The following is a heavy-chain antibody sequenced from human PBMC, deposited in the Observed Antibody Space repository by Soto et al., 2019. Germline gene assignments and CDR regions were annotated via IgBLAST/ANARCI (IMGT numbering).Heavy chain of an antibody. J-gene: IGHJ6*02. D-gene: IGHD3-16*01. CDR1: GYTFTGYY. CDR3: ATSQTLYGYYGMDV. Sequence: ASVKVSCKASGYTFTGYYMHWVRQAPGQGLEWMEWINPNSGGTNYAQKFQGWVTMTRDTSISTAYMELSRLRSDDTAVYYCATSQTLYGYYGMDVWGQGTTVTVSS. V-gene: IGHV1-2*04. CDR2: INPNSGGT.